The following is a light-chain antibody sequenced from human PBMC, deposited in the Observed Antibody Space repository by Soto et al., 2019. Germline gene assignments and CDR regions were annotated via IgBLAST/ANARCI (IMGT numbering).Light chain of an antibody. CDR1: SSNIGGNS. J-gene: IGLJ1*01. V-gene: IGLV1-51*01. CDR3: GSWDSSLSAYV. CDR2: DDN. Sequence: QSVLTQPPSVSAAPGQKVTISCSGSSSNIGGNSVSWYQQLPGTAPKLLIYDDNKRPSGIPDRFSGSKSGTSATLGITGFQTGDEADYYCGSWDSSLSAYVFGTGTKLTXL.